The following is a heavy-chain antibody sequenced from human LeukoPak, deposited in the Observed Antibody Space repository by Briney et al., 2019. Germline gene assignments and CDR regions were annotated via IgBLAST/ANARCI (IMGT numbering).Heavy chain of an antibody. D-gene: IGHD1-26*01. J-gene: IGHJ4*02. CDR2: ASDDASNR. CDR1: GFTFNDYA. CDR3: AKDGSGSYTLAY. Sequence: GGSLRLSCAASGFTFNDYAMNWVRQAPGKGLDWVAVASDDASNREYADSVRGRFTISRDNSKNTLYLQMNSLRAEDTAVYYCAKDGSGSYTLAYWGQGTLVTVSS. V-gene: IGHV3-30-3*01.